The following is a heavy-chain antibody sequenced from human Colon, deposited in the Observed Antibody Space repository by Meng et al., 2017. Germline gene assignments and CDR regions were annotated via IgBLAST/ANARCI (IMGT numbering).Heavy chain of an antibody. V-gene: IGHV3-30*04. J-gene: IGHJ4*02. Sequence: GGSLRLSCAASGFTFSSYAMHWVRQAPGKGLEGVAVISYDGSNKYYADSVKGRFTISRDNSKNTLYLQMNSLRAEDTDVYYCARESYSSSWYGFRWGQGTLVTVSS. CDR2: ISYDGSNK. D-gene: IGHD6-13*01. CDR3: ARESYSSSWYGFR. CDR1: GFTFSSYA.